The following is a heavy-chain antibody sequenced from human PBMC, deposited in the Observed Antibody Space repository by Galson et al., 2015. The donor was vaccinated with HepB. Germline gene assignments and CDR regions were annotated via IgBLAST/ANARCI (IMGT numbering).Heavy chain of an antibody. J-gene: IGHJ2*01. Sequence: SLRLSCAASGFTFSNAWMSWVRQAPGKGLEWVGRIKSKTDGGTIDYAAPVKGRFTISRDDSKNTLYLQMNSLKTEDTAIYYCTTEDVEVCSSTSCLEYFDLWGRGTLVTVSS. CDR3: TTEDVEVCSSTSCLEYFDL. CDR2: IKSKTDGGTI. D-gene: IGHD2-2*01. V-gene: IGHV3-15*01. CDR1: GFTFSNAW.